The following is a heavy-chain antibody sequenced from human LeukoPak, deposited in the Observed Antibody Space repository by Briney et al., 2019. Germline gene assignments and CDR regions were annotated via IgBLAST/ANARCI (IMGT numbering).Heavy chain of an antibody. Sequence: SETLSLTCTVSGDSIGSYYWSWIRQPPGKGLEWIGYIYYSGSTNYNPSLKGRVTISVDTSKNQFSLKLSSVTAADTAVYYCARAYCGGDCSFDYWGQGTLVTVSS. CDR3: ARAYCGGDCSFDY. D-gene: IGHD2-21*02. CDR1: GDSIGSYY. V-gene: IGHV4-59*08. CDR2: IYYSGST. J-gene: IGHJ4*02.